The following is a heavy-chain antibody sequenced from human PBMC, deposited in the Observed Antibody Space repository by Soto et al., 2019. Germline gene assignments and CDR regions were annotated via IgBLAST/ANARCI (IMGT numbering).Heavy chain of an antibody. J-gene: IGHJ5*02. V-gene: IGHV1-8*01. CDR3: ARAGYFDSRREFAP. D-gene: IGHD3-9*01. CDR2: MNPNSGNT. Sequence: QVQLVQSGAEVKKPGASVKVSCKASGDTFNNYDINWVRQATGQRLEWMGWMNPNSGNTGYAQKFQGRVTMTRDTSIHTAYMELSSLRSEDTAIYYCARAGYFDSRREFAPWGQGTLVTVSS. CDR1: GDTFNNYD.